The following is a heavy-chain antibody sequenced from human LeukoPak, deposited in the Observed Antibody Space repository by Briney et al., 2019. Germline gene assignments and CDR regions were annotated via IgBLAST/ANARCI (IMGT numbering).Heavy chain of an antibody. CDR2: IIPILGIA. D-gene: IGHD3-9*01. Sequence: SVKVSCEAPGDTFSGYAISCVRQAPGQGLEWMGGIIPILGIANYAQKLQGRVTITADKSTSTAYMELSSLRSEDTAVYYCARGSPHILTGYYGYWGQGTLVTVSS. J-gene: IGHJ4*02. CDR3: ARGSPHILTGYYGY. CDR1: GDTFSGYA. V-gene: IGHV1-69*10.